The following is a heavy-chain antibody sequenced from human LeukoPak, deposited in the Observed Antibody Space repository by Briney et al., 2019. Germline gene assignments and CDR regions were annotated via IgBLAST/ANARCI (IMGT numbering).Heavy chain of an antibody. D-gene: IGHD1-20*01. CDR3: TTGVTGTMGSFDY. J-gene: IGHJ4*02. Sequence: GGSLRLSCAASGFTFSNAWMSWVRQAPGKGLEWVGRIESKTDGGTTDYAAPVKGRFTISRDDSKNTLYLQMNSLKTEDTAVYYCTTGVTGTMGSFDYWGQGTLVTVSS. CDR1: GFTFSNAW. CDR2: IESKTDGGTT. V-gene: IGHV3-15*04.